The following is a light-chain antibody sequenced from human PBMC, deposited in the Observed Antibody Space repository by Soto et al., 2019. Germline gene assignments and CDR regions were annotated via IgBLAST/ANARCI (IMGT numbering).Light chain of an antibody. CDR3: HQYASSPLT. CDR1: QSVFNNY. CDR2: GAS. Sequence: EVVLTQSPGTLSLSPGERVTLSCRASQSVFNNYLAWYQQKPGQAPRLLIYGASSRATGIPDRFSGSGSGTDFTLTISRLEPEDFAVFYCHQYASSPLTFGGGTRVAIK. J-gene: IGKJ4*01. V-gene: IGKV3-20*01.